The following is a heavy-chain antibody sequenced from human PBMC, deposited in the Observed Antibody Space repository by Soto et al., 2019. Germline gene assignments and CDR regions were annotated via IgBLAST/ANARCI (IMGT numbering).Heavy chain of an antibody. CDR3: ASNPYGSGSYYNLALFDY. J-gene: IGHJ4*02. Sequence: GGSLRLSCASSGFTFSSYAMHLVRQAPGKGLEWVAVISYDGSNKYYADSVKGRFTISRDNSKNTLYLQMNSLRAEDTAVYYCASNPYGSGSYYNLALFDYWGQGTLVTV. D-gene: IGHD3-10*01. CDR1: GFTFSSYA. CDR2: ISYDGSNK. V-gene: IGHV3-30-3*01.